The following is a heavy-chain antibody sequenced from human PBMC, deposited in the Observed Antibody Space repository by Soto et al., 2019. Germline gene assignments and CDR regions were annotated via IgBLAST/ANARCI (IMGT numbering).Heavy chain of an antibody. D-gene: IGHD6-19*01. Sequence: QVQLVQSGAEVKKPGSSVKVSCKASGGTFSSYAISWVRQAPGPGLEWLGGIIPIFGTANYAQTSQGRVTITADKSTSTAYMELSSLRSEDTAVYYCARGAVAGHYYGMDVWGQGTTVTVSS. J-gene: IGHJ6*02. CDR3: ARGAVAGHYYGMDV. CDR1: GGTFSSYA. CDR2: IIPIFGTA. V-gene: IGHV1-69*06.